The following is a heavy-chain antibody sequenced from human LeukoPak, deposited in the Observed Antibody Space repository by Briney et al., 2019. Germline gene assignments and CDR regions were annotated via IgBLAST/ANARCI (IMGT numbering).Heavy chain of an antibody. J-gene: IGHJ4*02. CDR1: GFTFSSYW. D-gene: IGHD6-13*01. CDR3: AGGGYSSSWIIDY. Sequence: VGSLRLSCAASGFTFSSYWMSWVRQAPGKGLEWVANIKQDGSEKYYVDSVKGRFTISRDNSKNTLYLQMNSLRAEDTAVYYCAGGGYSSSWIIDYWGQGTLVTVSS. V-gene: IGHV3-7*03. CDR2: IKQDGSEK.